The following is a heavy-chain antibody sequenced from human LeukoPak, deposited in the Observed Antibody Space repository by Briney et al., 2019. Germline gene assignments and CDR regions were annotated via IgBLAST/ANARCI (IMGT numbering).Heavy chain of an antibody. Sequence: SETLSLTCTVSGGSISSYYWWSWTRQPAGKGLEWIGRVYSDESTDYTPSLKSRVSISLDKSKNQFSLKLTSVTAADTAVYYCASGHLLEWLSPHYYYMDVWGKGTTVTVSS. CDR1: GGSISSYY. J-gene: IGHJ6*03. CDR3: ASGHLLEWLSPHYYYMDV. CDR2: VYSDEST. V-gene: IGHV4-4*07. D-gene: IGHD3-3*01.